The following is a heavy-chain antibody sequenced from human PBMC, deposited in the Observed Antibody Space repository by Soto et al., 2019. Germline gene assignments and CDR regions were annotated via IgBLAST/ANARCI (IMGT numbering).Heavy chain of an antibody. CDR2: ISASGDNT. V-gene: IGHV3-23*01. J-gene: IGHJ4*02. CDR1: GLTLTRYA. Sequence: PGGSLRLSCVASGLTLTRYAMNWVRQAPGKGLDWVSGISASGDNTNYADSVKGRFSISRDNSKNTVHLQMNSLRAEDTAVFYCATTHTPDCSGYACYYFDYWGQGTLVTVSS. D-gene: IGHD3-22*01. CDR3: ATTHTPDCSGYACYYFDY.